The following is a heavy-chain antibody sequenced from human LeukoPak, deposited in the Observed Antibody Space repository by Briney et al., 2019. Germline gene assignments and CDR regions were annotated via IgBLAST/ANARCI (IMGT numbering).Heavy chain of an antibody. CDR2: ISGSGGST. CDR1: GFTFSSYA. CDR3: APLTVADSLFDY. D-gene: IGHD6-19*01. V-gene: IGHV3-23*01. J-gene: IGHJ4*02. Sequence: PGGSLRLSCAASGFTFSSYAMSWVRQAPGKGLEWVSAISGSGGSTYYADSVKGRFTISRDNSKTTLYLQMNSLRAEDTAVYYCAPLTVADSLFDYWGQGTLVTVSS.